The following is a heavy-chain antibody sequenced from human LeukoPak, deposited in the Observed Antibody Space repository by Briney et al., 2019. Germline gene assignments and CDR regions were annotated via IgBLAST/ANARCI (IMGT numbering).Heavy chain of an antibody. CDR1: GFTFSSYG. CDR3: ARTDYGSGSYYFDY. CDR2: IYSGGST. Sequence: GGSLRLSCAASGFTFSSYGMHWVRQAPGKGLEWVSVIYSGGSTYYADSVKGRFTISRDNAKNSLYLQMNSLRAEDTAVYYCARTDYGSGSYYFDYWGQGTLVTVSS. D-gene: IGHD3-10*01. J-gene: IGHJ4*02. V-gene: IGHV3-NL1*01.